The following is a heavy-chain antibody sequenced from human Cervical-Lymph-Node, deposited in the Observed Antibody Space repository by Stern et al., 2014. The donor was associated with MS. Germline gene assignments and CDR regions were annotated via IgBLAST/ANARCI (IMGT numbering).Heavy chain of an antibody. V-gene: IGHV3-21*01. Sequence: EVQLVESGGGIVEPGGSLRLSCAASGFNFRTFTMSWVRQAPGKGLQCVSSISSSNGYTYYADSVKGRFTVSRDNAKTSLYLQMDSLRVEDTAVYYCVRDRGLTTVTSYFDYWGQGILVTVSS. CDR3: VRDRGLTTVTSYFDY. J-gene: IGHJ4*02. CDR1: GFNFRTFT. CDR2: ISSSNGYT. D-gene: IGHD4-17*01.